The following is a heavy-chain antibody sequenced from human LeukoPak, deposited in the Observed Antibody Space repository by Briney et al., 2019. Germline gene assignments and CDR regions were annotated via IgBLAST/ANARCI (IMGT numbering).Heavy chain of an antibody. V-gene: IGHV1-46*01. CDR1: GYTFTSYY. CDR2: INPSGGST. J-gene: IGHJ5*02. Sequence: ASVKVSCKASGYTFTSYYMHWVRQAPGQGLEWMGIINPSGGSTSYAQKFQGRVTMTRDTSTSTVYMELSSLRSEDTAVYYCARGPDIVVVVAATEVCWFDPWGQGTLVTVSS. CDR3: ARGPDIVVVVAATEVCWFDP. D-gene: IGHD2-15*01.